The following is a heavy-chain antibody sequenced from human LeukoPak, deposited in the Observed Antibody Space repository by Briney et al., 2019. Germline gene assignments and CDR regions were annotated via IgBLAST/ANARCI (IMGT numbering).Heavy chain of an antibody. D-gene: IGHD4-11*01. Sequence: GGSLRLSCAASGFTFNNYSMNWVRQAPGKGLEWLSYIISSSSTVYYADSVKGRFTISRDNAKNLLYLQMNSLRAEDTAVYYCARDDDYSNCEFDYWGQGTLVTVSS. J-gene: IGHJ4*02. CDR3: ARDDDYSNCEFDY. V-gene: IGHV3-48*01. CDR1: GFTFNNYS. CDR2: IISSSSTV.